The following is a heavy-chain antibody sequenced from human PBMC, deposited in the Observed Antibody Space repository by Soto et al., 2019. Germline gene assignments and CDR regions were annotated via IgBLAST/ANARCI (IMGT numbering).Heavy chain of an antibody. J-gene: IGHJ6*02. CDR3: AIPNGAAMRYYHGMDV. CDR1: GFTFSDYY. V-gene: IGHV3-11*01. CDR2: TSVDGGDR. Sequence: QVQLVESGGGLVKPGGSLTLSCVASGFTFSDYYMAWIRQTPGKGLEWVSYTSVDGGDRFYADSVKGRFTISRDNARKSLALQMNSLRDEDSAVYYCAIPNGAAMRYYHGMDVWGQGTTVIVSS. D-gene: IGHD2-2*01.